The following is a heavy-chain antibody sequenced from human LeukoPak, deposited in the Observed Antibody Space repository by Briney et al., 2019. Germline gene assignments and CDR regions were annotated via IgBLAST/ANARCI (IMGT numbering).Heavy chain of an antibody. J-gene: IGHJ4*02. D-gene: IGHD6-6*01. CDR2: IWYDGSKK. CDR1: GFSFSNYG. CDR3: ARSPFTTSSFDY. Sequence: GGSLRLSCTTPGFSFSNYGFHWVRQAPGKGLEWVSLIWYDGSKKYYVDSVKGRFTISRDNAKNTLYLQMNSLRAEDTAVYYCARSPFTTSSFDYWGQGTLVTVSS. V-gene: IGHV3-33*03.